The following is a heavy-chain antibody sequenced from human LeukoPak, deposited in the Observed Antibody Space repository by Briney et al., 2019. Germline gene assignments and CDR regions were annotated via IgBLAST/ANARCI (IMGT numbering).Heavy chain of an antibody. CDR1: GGSISSSSYY. Sequence: PSETLSLTCTVSGGSISSSSYYWGWIRQPPGKGLEWIGSIYYSGSTYYNPSLKSRVTISVDTSKNQFSLKLSSVTAADTAVYYCARVPEAMYDSSGYFDYWGQGTLVTVSS. J-gene: IGHJ4*02. CDR2: IYYSGST. CDR3: ARVPEAMYDSSGYFDY. V-gene: IGHV4-39*07. D-gene: IGHD3-22*01.